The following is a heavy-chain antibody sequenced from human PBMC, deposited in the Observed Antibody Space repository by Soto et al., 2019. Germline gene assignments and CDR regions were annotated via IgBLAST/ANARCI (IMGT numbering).Heavy chain of an antibody. D-gene: IGHD5-12*01. V-gene: IGHV4-39*07. CDR1: GGSISSSSYY. J-gene: IGHJ6*02. CDR3: ARDGSKDIVATPEGMDV. Sequence: ETLSLTCTVSGGSISSSSYYWGWIRQPPGKGLEWIGSIYYSGSTYYNPSLKSRVTISVDTSKNQFSLKLSSVTAADTAVYYCARDGSKDIVATPEGMDVWGQGTTVTVSS. CDR2: IYYSGST.